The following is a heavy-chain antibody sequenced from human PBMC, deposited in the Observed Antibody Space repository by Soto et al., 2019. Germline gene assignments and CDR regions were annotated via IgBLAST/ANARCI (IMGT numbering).Heavy chain of an antibody. J-gene: IGHJ6*02. CDR3: ARGQVGFDFWSGYPGYYYYGMDV. CDR2: IDPSDSYT. Sequence: VVFLKISYKGSEYRCTSYCISWVRQMPGKGLEWMGRIDPSDSYTNYSPSFQGHVTISADKSISTAYLQWSSLKASDTAVYYCARGQVGFDFWSGYPGYYYYGMDVWGEGTTVTVYS. CDR1: EYRCTSYC. D-gene: IGHD3-3*01. V-gene: IGHV5-10-1*01.